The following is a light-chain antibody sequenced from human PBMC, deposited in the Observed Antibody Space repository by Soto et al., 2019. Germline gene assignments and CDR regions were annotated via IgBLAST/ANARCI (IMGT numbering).Light chain of an antibody. V-gene: IGKV1D-12*01. J-gene: IGKJ5*01. CDR3: QQYNNWPPIT. CDR2: AAS. Sequence: DIQMTQSPSSVAASVGDRVNRTCRASQDIGSWFAWYQQKPGKVPKLLIYAASILQSGVPSRFSGSGSGTDFTLTINNLQSEDFAVYYCQQYNNWPPITFGQGTRLEIK. CDR1: QDIGSW.